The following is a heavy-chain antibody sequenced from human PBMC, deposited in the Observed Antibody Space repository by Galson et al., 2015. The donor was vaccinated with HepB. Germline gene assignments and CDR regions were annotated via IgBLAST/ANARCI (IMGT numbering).Heavy chain of an antibody. V-gene: IGHV5-51*01. CDR3: ARQLRDSSSWYGWFDP. CDR2: IYPGDSDT. D-gene: IGHD6-13*01. CDR1: GYSFTSYW. J-gene: IGHJ5*02. Sequence: QSGAEVKKPGESLKISCKGSGYSFTSYWIGWVRQMPGKGLAWMGIIYPGDSDTSYSPSFQGNVTSSADKSLRTAYLQWTSLKASDTAMYYCARQLRDSSSWYGWFDPWGQGTLVTVSS.